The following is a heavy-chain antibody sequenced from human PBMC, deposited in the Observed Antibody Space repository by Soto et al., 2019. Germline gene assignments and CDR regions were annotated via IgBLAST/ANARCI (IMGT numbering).Heavy chain of an antibody. CDR1: GGTFSSYA. J-gene: IGHJ6*02. CDR2: IIPIFGTA. V-gene: IGHV1-69*06. D-gene: IGHD3-10*01. Sequence: SVKVSCKASGGTFSSYAISWVRQAPGQGLEWMGGIIPIFGTANYAQKFQGRVTITADKSTSTAYTELSSLRSEDTAVYYCASGVDPYYYYGMDVWGQGTTVTVSS. CDR3: ASGVDPYYYYGMDV.